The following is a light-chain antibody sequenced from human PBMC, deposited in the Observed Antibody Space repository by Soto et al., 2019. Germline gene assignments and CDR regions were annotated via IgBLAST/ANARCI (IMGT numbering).Light chain of an antibody. CDR3: QQYNSYSWT. J-gene: IGKJ1*01. Sequence: DIQMTQSPSSVSASVGYRFTITCRASQSISSWLAWYQQKPGKAPKLLIYDASSLESGVPSRFSGSGSGTEFTLTISSLQPDDFATYYCQQYNSYSWTFGQGTKVDIK. V-gene: IGKV1-5*01. CDR1: QSISSW. CDR2: DAS.